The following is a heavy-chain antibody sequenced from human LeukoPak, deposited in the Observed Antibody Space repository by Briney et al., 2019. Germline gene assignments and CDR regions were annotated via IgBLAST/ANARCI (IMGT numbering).Heavy chain of an antibody. Sequence: SETLSLTCAVYGGSFSGYYWSWIRQPPGKGLEWIGEINHSGSTNYNPSLKSRVTISVDTSKNQFSLKLSSMTAADTAVYYCARRIVVVVAAITSAFDIWGQGTMVTVSS. J-gene: IGHJ3*02. CDR2: INHSGST. D-gene: IGHD2-15*01. CDR3: ARRIVVVVAAITSAFDI. V-gene: IGHV4-34*01. CDR1: GGSFSGYY.